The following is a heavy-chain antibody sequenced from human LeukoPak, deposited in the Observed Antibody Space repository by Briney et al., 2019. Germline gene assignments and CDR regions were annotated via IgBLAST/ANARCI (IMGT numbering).Heavy chain of an antibody. CDR2: IYYSGSS. D-gene: IGHD2-8*02. J-gene: IGHJ3*02. CDR1: GGSISIYY. Sequence: SETLSLTCTVSGGSISIYYWSWIRQPPGKGLEWIGYIYYSGSSYYNSALKSRVTISADTSKNQFSLRLSSVTAADTAVYYCARIGGILLGSFDIWGQGTMVTVSS. V-gene: IGHV4-59*01. CDR3: ARIGGILLGSFDI.